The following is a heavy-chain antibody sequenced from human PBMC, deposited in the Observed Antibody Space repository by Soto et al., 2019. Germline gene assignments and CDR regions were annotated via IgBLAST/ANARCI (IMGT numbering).Heavy chain of an antibody. CDR3: ARVPGKQQLVRDYYYGMDV. V-gene: IGHV6-1*01. CDR1: GDSVSSNSAA. CDR2: TYYRSKWYN. D-gene: IGHD6-13*01. J-gene: IGHJ6*02. Sequence: SQTLSLTCAISGDSVSSNSAAWNWIRQSPSRGLEWLGRTYYRSKWYNDYAVSVKSRITINPDTSKNQFSLQLNSVTPEDTAVYYCARVPGKQQLVRDYYYGMDVWGQGITVSVSS.